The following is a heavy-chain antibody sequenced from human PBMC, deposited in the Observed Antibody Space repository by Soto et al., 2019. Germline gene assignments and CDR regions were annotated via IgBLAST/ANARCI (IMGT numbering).Heavy chain of an antibody. CDR2: IIPIFGTA. D-gene: IGHD3-3*01. J-gene: IGHJ6*02. CDR1: GGTFSSYA. V-gene: IGHV1-69*13. CDR3: ARVLRFLEWSWETYGMDV. Sequence: ASVKVSCKASGGTFSSYAISWVRQAPGQGLEWMGGIIPIFGTANYAQKFQGRVTITADESTSTAYMELSSLRSEDTAVYYCARVLRFLEWSWETYGMDVWGQGTTVTVSS.